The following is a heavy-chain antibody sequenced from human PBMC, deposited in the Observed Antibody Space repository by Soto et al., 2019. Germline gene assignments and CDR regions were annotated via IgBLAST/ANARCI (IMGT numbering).Heavy chain of an antibody. CDR1: GRSMSGYN. D-gene: IGHD3-10*01. J-gene: IGHJ3*02. Sequence: QVQQQQWGARLLKPSETLSLTCAEYGRSMSGYNWSWLRRSPVRGLEWIGEIGPTGDTNYGPSFMSRVTVSVDTSTYELSLRLTQVTAEDTATYLCARNGVGFGFDIWGLGTMVSVSS. V-gene: IGHV4-34*02. CDR2: IGPTGDT. CDR3: ARNGVGFGFDI.